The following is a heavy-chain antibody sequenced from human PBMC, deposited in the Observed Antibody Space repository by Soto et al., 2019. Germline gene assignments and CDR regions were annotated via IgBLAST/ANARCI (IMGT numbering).Heavy chain of an antibody. CDR3: ARTGNYDILTGYFDY. CDR2: IYYSGST. V-gene: IGHV4-59*01. CDR1: GGSISSYY. D-gene: IGHD3-9*01. Sequence: SETLSLTCTVSGGSISSYYWSWIRQPPGKGLEWIGYIYYSGSTNYNPSLKSRVTISVDTSKDQFSLKLSSVTAADTAVYYCARTGNYDILTGYFDYWGQGTLVTVSS. J-gene: IGHJ4*02.